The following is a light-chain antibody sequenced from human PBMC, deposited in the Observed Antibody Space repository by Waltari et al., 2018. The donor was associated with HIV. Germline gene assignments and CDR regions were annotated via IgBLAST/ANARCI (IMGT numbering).Light chain of an antibody. CDR3: MSYTGHNRWV. Sequence: QSALTQPPSASGSPGQSLTTSCTGTIADVGGYDSVSWYQQHPGKAPKLLIYEVSQRPSGVPARFSGSKSGNTASLTVSGLQAEDEADYHCMSYTGHNRWVFGGGTKLTVL. J-gene: IGLJ3*02. CDR2: EVS. V-gene: IGLV2-8*01. CDR1: IADVGGYDS.